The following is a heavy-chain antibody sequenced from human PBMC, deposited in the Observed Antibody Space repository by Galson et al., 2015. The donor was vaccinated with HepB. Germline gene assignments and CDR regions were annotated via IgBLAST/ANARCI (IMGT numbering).Heavy chain of an antibody. J-gene: IGHJ6*03. CDR3: ARGESPWRYCSSTSCYYYYYYMDV. CDR1: GGSISSGDYY. D-gene: IGHD2-2*01. CDR2: IYYSGST. V-gene: IGHV4-30-4*01. Sequence: TLSLTCTVSGGSISSGDYYWSWIRQPPGKGLEWIGYIYYSGSTYYNPSLKSRVTISVDTSKNQFSLKLSSVTAADTAVYYCARGESPWRYCSSTSCYYYYYYMDVWGKGTTVTVSS.